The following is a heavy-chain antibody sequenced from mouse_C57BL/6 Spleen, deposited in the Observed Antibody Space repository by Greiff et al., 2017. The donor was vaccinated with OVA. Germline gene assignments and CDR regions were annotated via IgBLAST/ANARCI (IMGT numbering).Heavy chain of an antibody. CDR3: ARRGENFDY. J-gene: IGHJ2*01. CDR1: GYTFTSYW. CDR2: IDPSDSYT. Sequence: QVQLKQPGAELVKPGASVKLSCKASGYTFTSYWMQWVKQRPGQGLEWIGEIDPSDSYTNYNQKFKGKATLTVDTSSSTAYMQLSSLTSEDSAVYYCARRGENFDYWGQGTTLTVSS. V-gene: IGHV1-50*01.